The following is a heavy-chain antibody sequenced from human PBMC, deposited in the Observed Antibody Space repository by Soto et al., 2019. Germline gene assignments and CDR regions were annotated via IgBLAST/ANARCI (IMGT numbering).Heavy chain of an antibody. CDR3: ARDRRCRADGFIYYYSMEV. CDR2: FFGAATA. Sequence: QVQLQESGPGLMKPSGTLSLICSVSGESVGRGTNYWSWVRQAPGRGLEWIGYFFGAATAIYNPSFESRVSISLDAAKNQVSLELTSVTAADTAIYYCARDRRCRADGFIYYYSMEVWGQGTSVTVSS. D-gene: IGHD6-13*01. CDR1: GESVGRGTNY. V-gene: IGHV4-61*01. J-gene: IGHJ6*02.